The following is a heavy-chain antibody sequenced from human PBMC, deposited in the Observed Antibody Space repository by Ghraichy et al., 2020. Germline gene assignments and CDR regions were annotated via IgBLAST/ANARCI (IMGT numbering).Heavy chain of an antibody. CDR3: ARDLDEVGAPGGWFDP. CDR1: GFTFSSYW. D-gene: IGHD1-26*01. CDR2: IKQDGSEK. Sequence: GESLNISCAASGFTFSSYWMSWVRQAPGKGLEWVANIKQDGSEKYYVDSVKGRFTISRDNAKNSLYLQMNSLRAEDTAVYYCARDLDEVGAPGGWFDPWGQGTLVTVSS. V-gene: IGHV3-7*01. J-gene: IGHJ5*02.